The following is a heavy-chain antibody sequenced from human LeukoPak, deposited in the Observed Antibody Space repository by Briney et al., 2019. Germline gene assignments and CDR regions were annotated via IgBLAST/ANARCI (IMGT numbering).Heavy chain of an antibody. V-gene: IGHV3-23*01. D-gene: IGHD4-17*01. CDR3: ARHGTKVTTPFDY. J-gene: IGHJ4*02. CDR2: ISGSGGST. Sequence: GGSLRLSCAASGFTFSSYAMSWVRQAPGKGLEWVSAISGSGGSTYYADSVKGRFTISRDNSKNTLYLQMNSLRAEDTAVYYCARHGTKVTTPFDYWGQGTLVTVSS. CDR1: GFTFSSYA.